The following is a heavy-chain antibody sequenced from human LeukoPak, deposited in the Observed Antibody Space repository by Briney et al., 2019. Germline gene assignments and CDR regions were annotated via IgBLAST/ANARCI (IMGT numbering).Heavy chain of an antibody. J-gene: IGHJ4*02. CDR3: ARDSSGYRFFDY. V-gene: IGHV3-53*01. Sequence: GGSLRLSCAASGSTVSSNYMSWVRQAPGKGLEWVSVIYSGGSTYYADSVKGRFTISRDNSKNTLYLQMNSLRAEDTAVYYCARDSSGYRFFDYWGQGTLVTVSS. CDR1: GSTVSSNY. D-gene: IGHD3-22*01. CDR2: IYSGGST.